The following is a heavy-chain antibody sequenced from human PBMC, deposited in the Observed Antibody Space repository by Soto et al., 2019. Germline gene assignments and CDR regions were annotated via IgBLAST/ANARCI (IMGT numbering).Heavy chain of an antibody. CDR1: GYTFTSYD. CDR3: ATGIYSSSWFNPEVYGMDV. J-gene: IGHJ6*02. CDR2: MNPNSGNT. Sequence: QVQLVQSGAEVKKPGASVKVSCKASGYTFTSYDINSVRQATGQGLEWMGWMNPNSGNTGYAQKFQGRVTMTRNTSISTAYMELSSLRSEDTAVYYCATGIYSSSWFNPEVYGMDVWGQGTTVTVSS. D-gene: IGHD6-13*01. V-gene: IGHV1-8*01.